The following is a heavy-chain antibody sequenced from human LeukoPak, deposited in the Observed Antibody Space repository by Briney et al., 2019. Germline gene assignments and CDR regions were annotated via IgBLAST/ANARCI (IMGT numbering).Heavy chain of an antibody. Sequence: GGSLRLSCAASGFIVSSTYMNWVRQAPGKGLEWVAVISYDGSNKYYADSVKGRFTISRDNSKNTLYLQMNSLRAEDTAVYYCARSDWQERPDAFDIWGQGTMVTVSS. CDR2: ISYDGSNK. CDR1: GFIVSSTY. V-gene: IGHV3-30-3*01. CDR3: ARSDWQERPDAFDI. J-gene: IGHJ3*02. D-gene: IGHD3-9*01.